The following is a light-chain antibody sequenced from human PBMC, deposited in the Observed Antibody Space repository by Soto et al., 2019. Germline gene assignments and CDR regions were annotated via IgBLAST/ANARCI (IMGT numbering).Light chain of an antibody. J-gene: IGKJ3*01. Sequence: DIQMTQSPSSLSASVGDRVTITCRASQRISTYLNWYQQKPGKAPKLLIFAASTLQSGVPSRFSGSGSGTDFTLNISSLQPEDFATYYCQQSYSTLFTFGPGTKVDIK. V-gene: IGKV1-39*01. CDR1: QRISTY. CDR3: QQSYSTLFT. CDR2: AAS.